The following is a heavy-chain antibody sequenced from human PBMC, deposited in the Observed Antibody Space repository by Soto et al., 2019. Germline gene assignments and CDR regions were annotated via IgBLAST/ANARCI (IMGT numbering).Heavy chain of an antibody. Sequence: GGSLRLSCAASGFTFDDYAMHWVRQAPGKGLEWVSGISWNSGSIGYADSVKGRFTISRDNAKNSLYLQMNSLRAEDTALYYCAKDIAAARPSGTSGWFAPWGQGTRVTVSS. CDR1: GFTFDDYA. D-gene: IGHD6-6*01. J-gene: IGHJ5*02. V-gene: IGHV3-9*01. CDR2: ISWNSGSI. CDR3: AKDIAAARPSGTSGWFAP.